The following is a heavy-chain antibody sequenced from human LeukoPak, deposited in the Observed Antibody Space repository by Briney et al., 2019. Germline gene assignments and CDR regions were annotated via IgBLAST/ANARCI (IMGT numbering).Heavy chain of an antibody. Sequence: GGSLRLSCAASGFTFSSYEMNWVRQAPGKGLEWVSYISSSSSYIYYADSVKGRFTISRDNAKNSLYLQMNSLRAEDTAVYYCARHGRYHAFDIWGQGTMVTVSS. D-gene: IGHD3-9*01. CDR2: ISSSSSYI. V-gene: IGHV3-21*05. CDR1: GFTFSSYE. CDR3: ARHGRYHAFDI. J-gene: IGHJ3*02.